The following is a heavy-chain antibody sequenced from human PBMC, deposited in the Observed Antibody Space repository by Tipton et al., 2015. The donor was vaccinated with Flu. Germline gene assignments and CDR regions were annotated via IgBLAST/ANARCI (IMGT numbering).Heavy chain of an antibody. Sequence: QMQLVQSGAEVKKPGASVKVSCKASGYTFTSYDINWVRQATGQGLEWMGWMNPNSGNTGYAQKFQGRVTMTRNTSISTAYMELSSLRSEDPAVYYCASWDSSWYIFDYWGQGTLVTVSS. CDR2: MNPNSGNT. V-gene: IGHV1-8*01. CDR3: ASWDSSWYIFDY. CDR1: GYTFTSYD. D-gene: IGHD6-13*01. J-gene: IGHJ4*02.